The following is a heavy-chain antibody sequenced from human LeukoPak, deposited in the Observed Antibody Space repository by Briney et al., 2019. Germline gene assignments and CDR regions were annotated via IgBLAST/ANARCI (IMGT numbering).Heavy chain of an antibody. Sequence: GGSLRLSCAASGFTFNRNAISWVRQAPGKVLEWVSTIGGSSDKTFYADSVKGRFTISRDNSTNMLHLQMSSLTGEDTALYYCVRRGDASSGWGDHDYWGQGALVTVSS. V-gene: IGHV3-23*01. CDR1: GFTFNRNA. J-gene: IGHJ4*02. CDR2: IGGSSDKT. D-gene: IGHD6-19*01. CDR3: VRRGDASSGWGDHDY.